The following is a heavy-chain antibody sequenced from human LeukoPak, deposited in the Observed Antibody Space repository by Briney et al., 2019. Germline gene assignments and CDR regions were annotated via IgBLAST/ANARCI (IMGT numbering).Heavy chain of an antibody. V-gene: IGHV4-59*01. CDR3: ARDRGYSGYATDYFDY. CDR2: IYYSGST. CDR1: GGSISSYY. D-gene: IGHD5-12*01. Sequence: SETLSLTCTVSGGSISSYYWSWIRQPPGKGLEWIGYIYYSGSTNYNPSLKSRVTISVDTSKNQFSLKLSSVTAADTAVYYCARDRGYSGYATDYFDYWGQGTLVTVSS. J-gene: IGHJ4*02.